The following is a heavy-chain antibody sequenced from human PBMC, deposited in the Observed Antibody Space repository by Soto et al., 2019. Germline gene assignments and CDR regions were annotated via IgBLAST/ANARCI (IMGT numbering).Heavy chain of an antibody. Sequence: EVQLVESGGGLVKPGGSLRLSCAASGFTFSSYSMNWVRQAPGKGLEWVSSISSSSSYIYYADSVKGRFTISRDNAKKSLDLQMNSLRAADTAVYFCSREMAIVGVTAAKNGLAGSYFRGQGNLVTGSS. D-gene: IGHD2-2*01. J-gene: IGHJ4*02. CDR1: GFTFSSYS. V-gene: IGHV3-21*01. CDR3: SREMAIVGVTAAKNGLAGSYF. CDR2: ISSSSSYI.